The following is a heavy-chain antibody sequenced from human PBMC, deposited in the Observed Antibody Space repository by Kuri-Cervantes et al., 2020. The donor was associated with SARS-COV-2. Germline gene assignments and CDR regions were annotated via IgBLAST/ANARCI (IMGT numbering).Heavy chain of an antibody. CDR3: ARAGGISSGYYYRLDY. CDR2: INPNSGGT. CDR1: GYTFTGYY. D-gene: IGHD3-22*01. V-gene: IGHV1-2*06. J-gene: IGHJ4*02. Sequence: ASVKVSCKASGYTFTGYYMHWVRQAPGQGLEWMGRINPNSGGTNYAQKFQGRVTMTRDTSISTAYMELSRLRSDDTAVYYCARAGGISSGYYYRLDYWGQGTLVTGSS.